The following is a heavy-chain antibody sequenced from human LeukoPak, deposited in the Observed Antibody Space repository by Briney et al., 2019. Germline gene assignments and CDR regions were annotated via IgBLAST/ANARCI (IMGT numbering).Heavy chain of an antibody. CDR3: ARVAAYSSSLEYFQH. CDR2: IYTSGST. CDR1: GGSISSGSYY. Sequence: RPSETLPLTCTVSGGSISSGSYYWSWIRQPAGKGLEWIGRIYTSGSTNYNPSLKSRVTISVDTSKNQFSLKLSSVTAADTAVYYCARVAAYSSSLEYFQHWGQGTLVTVSS. D-gene: IGHD6-13*01. J-gene: IGHJ1*01. V-gene: IGHV4-61*02.